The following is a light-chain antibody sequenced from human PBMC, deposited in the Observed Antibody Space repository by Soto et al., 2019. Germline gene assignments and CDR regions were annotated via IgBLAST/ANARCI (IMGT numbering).Light chain of an antibody. Sequence: DIQMTQSPSTLSASVGDRVTITCRASQYISSWLAWYQQKPGQAPKHLIYKESFLESGVPSRFSGRGSGTEFTLTISSLQPHYFATYYCQQYNDYPWTFGQGTKVEIK. CDR3: QQYNDYPWT. CDR2: KES. V-gene: IGKV1-5*03. J-gene: IGKJ1*01. CDR1: QYISSW.